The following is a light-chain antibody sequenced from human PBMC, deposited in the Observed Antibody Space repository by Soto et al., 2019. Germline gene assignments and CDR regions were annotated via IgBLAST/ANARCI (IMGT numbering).Light chain of an antibody. Sequence: EIVLTQSPGTLSLSPGERATLSCRSSQSVRSNYVAWYQQKPGQAPRLLIYGASSRATDIPDRFSGSGSGTDFTLTNSRLEPEDFVVYYCQQYGSSPITFGQGTRLETK. CDR3: QQYGSSPIT. V-gene: IGKV3-20*01. CDR2: GAS. CDR1: QSVRSNY. J-gene: IGKJ5*01.